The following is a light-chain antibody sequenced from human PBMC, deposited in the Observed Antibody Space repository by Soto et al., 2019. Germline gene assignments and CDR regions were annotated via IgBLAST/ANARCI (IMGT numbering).Light chain of an antibody. CDR1: SSNVGSNT. V-gene: IGLV1-44*01. CDR2: GND. Sequence: QSELTQPPSASETPGQRVTMSCSGSSSNVGSNTVKWYQLLPGTAPKLLMVGNDQRASGVPDRFSGSKYGTSASLAISGLQSEDEADYYCATWDDSLNGYVFGTGTKLTVL. J-gene: IGLJ1*01. CDR3: ATWDDSLNGYV.